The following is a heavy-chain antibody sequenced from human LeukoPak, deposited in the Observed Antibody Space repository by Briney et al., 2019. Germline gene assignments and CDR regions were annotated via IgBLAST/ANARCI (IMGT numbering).Heavy chain of an antibody. CDR3: ARRDDSSGYHKIFDY. V-gene: IGHV4-34*01. D-gene: IGHD3-22*01. CDR2: IYYGENT. CDR1: GGSFSGYY. Sequence: SETLSLTCAVYGGSFSGYYWGWIRQPPGKGLEWIGNIYYGENTYYNPSLKSRVTISIDTSKNQFYLKLSSLTAADTAVYYCARRDDSSGYHKIFDYWGPGTLVTVSS. J-gene: IGHJ4*02.